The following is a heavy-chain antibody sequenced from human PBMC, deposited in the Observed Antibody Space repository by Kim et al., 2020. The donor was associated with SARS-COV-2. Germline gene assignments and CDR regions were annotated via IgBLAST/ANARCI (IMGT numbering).Heavy chain of an antibody. J-gene: IGHJ6*02. CDR1: GFTFSSYG. V-gene: IGHV3-30*18. D-gene: IGHD6-19*01. Sequence: GGSLRLSCAASGFTFSSYGMHWVRQAPGKGLEWVAVISYDGSNKYYADSVKGRFTISRDNSKNTLYLQMNSLRAEDTAVYYCAKVPTEVQWVVRYDYYYSGMDVWGQGTPVTVSS. CDR2: ISYDGSNK. CDR3: AKVPTEVQWVVRYDYYYSGMDV.